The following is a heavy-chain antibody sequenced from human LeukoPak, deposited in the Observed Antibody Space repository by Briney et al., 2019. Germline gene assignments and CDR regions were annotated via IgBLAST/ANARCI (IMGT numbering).Heavy chain of an antibody. CDR3: ARLSEVVTGTGYFDF. CDR2: IYPGDSET. D-gene: IGHD1-20*01. CDR1: GHSFTKYW. Sequence: GESLKISCKGSGHSFTKYWIGWVRQMPGKGLEWMGIIYPGDSETRYSPSFQGQVTISADKSISTAYLQWSSLKASDTAIYYCARLSEVVTGTGYFDFWGQGTLVTVSS. J-gene: IGHJ4*02. V-gene: IGHV5-51*01.